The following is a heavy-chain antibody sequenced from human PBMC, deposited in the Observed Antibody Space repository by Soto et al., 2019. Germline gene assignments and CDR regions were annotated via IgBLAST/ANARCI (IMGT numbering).Heavy chain of an antibody. D-gene: IGHD3-16*01. J-gene: IGHJ5*02. Sequence: QVQLVESGGGVVHPGRSLRLSCAASGFTFRTYGMHWVRQAPGKGLEWLASISYDGSNTYYGDSVKGRFTVSRDNSKNMLYLQMNCVRGDDTAVYYCAKGVMGGWFDPWGQGALVTVSS. CDR1: GFTFRTYG. V-gene: IGHV3-30*18. CDR2: ISYDGSNT. CDR3: AKGVMGGWFDP.